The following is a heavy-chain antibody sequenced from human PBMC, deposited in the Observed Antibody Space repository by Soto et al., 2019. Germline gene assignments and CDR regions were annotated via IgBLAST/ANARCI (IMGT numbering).Heavy chain of an antibody. CDR3: ASGGGYSYGTNDAFDI. V-gene: IGHV3-30*03. CDR1: GFTFNTYG. D-gene: IGHD5-18*01. CDR2: ISDDGSNK. J-gene: IGHJ3*02. Sequence: PGGSLRLSCAASGFTFNTYGMHWVRQAPGKGLEWVAVISDDGSNKYNTASVEGRFTISRDNSKNTLSLQMNSLRDEDTAVYYCASGGGYSYGTNDAFDIWGQGTMVTVSS.